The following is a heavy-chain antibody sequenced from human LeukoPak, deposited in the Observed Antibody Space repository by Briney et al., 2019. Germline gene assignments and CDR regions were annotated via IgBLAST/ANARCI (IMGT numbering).Heavy chain of an antibody. D-gene: IGHD5-18*01. Sequence: SVKVSCKASGGTFSSYAISWVRQAPGQGLEWMGGIIPIFGTANYAQKFQGRVTITADESTSTAYMELSSLRSEDTAVYYCARGEQLWPGSPFDYWGQGTLVSVSS. CDR2: IIPIFGTA. V-gene: IGHV1-69*13. J-gene: IGHJ4*02. CDR3: ARGEQLWPGSPFDY. CDR1: GGTFSSYA.